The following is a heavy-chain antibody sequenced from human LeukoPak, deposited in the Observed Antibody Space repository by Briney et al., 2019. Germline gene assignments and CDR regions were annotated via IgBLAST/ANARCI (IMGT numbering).Heavy chain of an antibody. CDR1: GGSTGSGGYY. CDR3: ARSSSRNWFDP. J-gene: IGHJ5*02. V-gene: IGHV4-31*03. Sequence: SETLSLTCTVSGGSTGSGGYYWTWIRQHPGKGLEWLGYIYYSGNTYYNPSFRSRLTISVDTSKNHFSLNLTSVTAADTAIYYCARSSSRNWFDPWGQGTLVTVSS. CDR2: IYYSGNT. D-gene: IGHD6-13*01.